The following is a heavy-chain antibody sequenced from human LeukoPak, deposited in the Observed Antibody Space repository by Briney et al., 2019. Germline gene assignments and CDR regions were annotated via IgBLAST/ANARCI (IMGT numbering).Heavy chain of an antibody. CDR2: INHSGST. D-gene: IGHD3-22*01. V-gene: IGHV4-34*01. J-gene: IGHJ3*02. CDR1: GGSISSYY. Sequence: KASETLSLTCTVSGGSISSYYWSWIRQPPGKGLEWIGEINHSGSTNYNPSLKSRVTISVDTSKNQFSLKLSSVTAADTAVYYCARVPPYYYDSSGCFDIWGQGTMVTVSS. CDR3: ARVPPYYYDSSGCFDI.